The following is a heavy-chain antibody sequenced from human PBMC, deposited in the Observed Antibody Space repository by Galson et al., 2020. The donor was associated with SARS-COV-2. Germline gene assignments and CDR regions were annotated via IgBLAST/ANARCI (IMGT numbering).Heavy chain of an antibody. CDR2: VHYSGNT. Sequence: SETLSLTCTVSGGSISSSSSYWGWIRQPPAKGLAWIGRVHYSGNTYYNPSLKSQVTISVDTSKDQFSLRLTSVTAADTAVYYCARHAWFGELLAPFDYWGQGTPVTVS. J-gene: IGHJ4*02. D-gene: IGHD3-10*01. CDR1: GGSISSSSSY. V-gene: IGHV4-39*01. CDR3: ARHAWFGELLAPFDY.